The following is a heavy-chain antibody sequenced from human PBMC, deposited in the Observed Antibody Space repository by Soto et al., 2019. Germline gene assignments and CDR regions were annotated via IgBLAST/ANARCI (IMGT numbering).Heavy chain of an antibody. D-gene: IGHD6-19*01. CDR1: GFTFSSDA. Sequence: EVQLSESGGGLVQPGGSLRLSCAASGFTFSSDAMSWVRQAPGKGLKWVSAISGSGGSTYYADSVKGRFTISRDNSKNTLYLQMNSLRAEDTAVYYCAKVNGYSSGWFDYWGQGTLVTVSS. CDR2: ISGSGGST. CDR3: AKVNGYSSGWFDY. J-gene: IGHJ4*02. V-gene: IGHV3-23*01.